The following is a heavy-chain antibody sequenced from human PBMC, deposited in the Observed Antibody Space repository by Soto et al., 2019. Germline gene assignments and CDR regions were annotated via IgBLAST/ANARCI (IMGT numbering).Heavy chain of an antibody. D-gene: IGHD6-6*01. J-gene: IGHJ4*02. CDR2: ISAYNGNT. CDR3: ARLPYSSSDQTTKPFDY. CDR1: GYTFTSYG. V-gene: IGHV1-18*01. Sequence: QVQLVQSGAEVKKPGASVKVSCKASGYTFTSYGISWVRQAPGQGLEWMGWISAYNGNTNYAQKLQGRVTMTTDTSTSTAYLELRSLRSDDTAVYYCARLPYSSSDQTTKPFDYWGQGTLVTVSS.